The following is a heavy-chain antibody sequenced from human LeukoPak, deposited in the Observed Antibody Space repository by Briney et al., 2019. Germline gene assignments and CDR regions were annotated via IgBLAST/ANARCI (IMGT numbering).Heavy chain of an antibody. Sequence: SETLSLTCTASGGSVSSGSYYWSWIRQPPGKGLEWIGYIYYSGSTNYNPSLKSRVTISRDTSKNQFSLKLSSVTAADTAVYHCARGSLTGRVVYLDYWGQGTLVTVSS. J-gene: IGHJ4*02. CDR1: GGSVSSGSYY. CDR3: ARGSLTGRVVYLDY. CDR2: IYYSGST. D-gene: IGHD3-9*01. V-gene: IGHV4-61*01.